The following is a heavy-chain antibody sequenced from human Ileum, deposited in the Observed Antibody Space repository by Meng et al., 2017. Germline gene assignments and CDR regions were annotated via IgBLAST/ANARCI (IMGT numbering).Heavy chain of an antibody. Sequence: QVQLQESGPGLVKPSQTLSLTCTVSGGSISSGGYYWSWIRQHPGKGLEWIGAVYFTGYTYYGPSLTGRGTISVDTSRNQFSLKLNSVTAADTALYFCARHGHFTPDKYYFDYWGQGTLVTVSS. CDR1: GGSISSGGYY. V-gene: IGHV4-39*01. CDR2: VYFTGYT. J-gene: IGHJ4*02. CDR3: ARHGHFTPDKYYFDY. D-gene: IGHD3-3*02.